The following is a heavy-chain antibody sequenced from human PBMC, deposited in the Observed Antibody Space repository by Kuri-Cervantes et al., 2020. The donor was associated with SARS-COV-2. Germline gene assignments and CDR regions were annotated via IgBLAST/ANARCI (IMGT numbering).Heavy chain of an antibody. J-gene: IGHJ4*02. CDR2: IYYSGST. CDR1: GGSISSSSYY. V-gene: IGHV4-39*01. D-gene: IGHD6-6*01. Sequence: SETLSLTCTVSGGSISSSSYYWGWIRQPPGKGLEWIGSIYYSGSTYYNPSLKSRVTISVDTPKNQFSLKLSSVTAADTAVYYCARPNGEYSSSGVDYWGQGTLVTVSS. CDR3: ARPNGEYSSSGVDY.